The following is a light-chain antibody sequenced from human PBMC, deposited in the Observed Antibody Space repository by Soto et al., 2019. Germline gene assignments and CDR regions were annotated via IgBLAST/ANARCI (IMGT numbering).Light chain of an antibody. CDR1: QSVSSSY. CDR3: QQYGSSPLYT. Sequence: EIVLTQSPGTLSLSPGERATLSCRASQSVSSSYLAWYQQKPGQAPRLLIYGASSRATGIPDRFSGSGSGTDLTLNISRLEPEDFAVYYWQQYGSSPLYTFGQGTKLESK. CDR2: GAS. V-gene: IGKV3-20*01. J-gene: IGKJ2*01.